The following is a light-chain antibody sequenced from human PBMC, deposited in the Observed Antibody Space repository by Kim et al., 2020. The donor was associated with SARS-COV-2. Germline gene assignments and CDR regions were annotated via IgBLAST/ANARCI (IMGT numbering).Light chain of an antibody. CDR2: GTS. Sequence: GQTVTISCSGRSSNIGSNAVNWYQQLPGTAPKLLIYGTSQRPSGVPDRFSASKSGTSASLAISGLESEDEGDYYCASWDDSLNGLVFGTGTKVTVL. J-gene: IGLJ1*01. V-gene: IGLV1-44*01. CDR3: ASWDDSLNGLV. CDR1: SSNIGSNA.